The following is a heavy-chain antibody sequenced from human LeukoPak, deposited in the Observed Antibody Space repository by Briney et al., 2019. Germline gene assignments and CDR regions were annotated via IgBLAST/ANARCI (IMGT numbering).Heavy chain of an antibody. Sequence: ASVKVSCKASGYTFTVYYMHWVRPAPGQGLEWMGWINPNSGGTNYAQKFQGRVTMTRDTSISTAYMELSRLRSDDTAVYYCARGPELLQRYYYYMDVWGKGTTVTVSS. CDR3: ARGPELLQRYYYYMDV. CDR2: INPNSGGT. CDR1: GYTFTVYY. D-gene: IGHD3-10*01. V-gene: IGHV1-2*02. J-gene: IGHJ6*03.